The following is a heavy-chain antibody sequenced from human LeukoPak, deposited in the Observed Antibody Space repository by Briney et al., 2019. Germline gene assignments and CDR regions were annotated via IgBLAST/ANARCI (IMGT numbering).Heavy chain of an antibody. CDR2: IYPGDSDT. J-gene: IGHJ6*03. V-gene: IGHV5-51*01. CDR1: GYSFTSYW. D-gene: IGHD1-14*01. Sequence: GESLKISCKGSGYSFTSYWIGWVRQMPGKGLEWMGIIYPGDSDTRYSPSFQGQVTISADKSISTAYLQWSSLKASDTAMYYCARRGSRLTAYYYYYMDVWGKGTTVTVSS. CDR3: ARRGSRLTAYYYYYMDV.